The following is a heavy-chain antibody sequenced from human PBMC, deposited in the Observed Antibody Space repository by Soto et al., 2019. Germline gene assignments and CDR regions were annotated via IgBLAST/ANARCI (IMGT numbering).Heavy chain of an antibody. D-gene: IGHD2-21*02. V-gene: IGHV1-69*02. CDR3: ARAEGVTDDWYFDL. CDR1: GGTFSSYT. CDR2: IIPILGIA. J-gene: IGHJ2*01. Sequence: QVQLVQSGAEVKKPGSSVKVSCKASGGTFSSYTISWVRQAPGQGLEWMGRIIPILGIANYAQKFQGRVTITADKSTSTAYMELSSLRSEDTAVYYCARAEGVTDDWYFDLWGRGTLVTVSS.